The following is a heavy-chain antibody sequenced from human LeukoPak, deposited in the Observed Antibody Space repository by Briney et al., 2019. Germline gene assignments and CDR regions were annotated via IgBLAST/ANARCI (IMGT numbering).Heavy chain of an antibody. CDR1: GGSFSGYY. CDR2: INHSGST. V-gene: IGHV4-34*01. CDR3: ARTHYGGNEHFQH. D-gene: IGHD4-23*01. Sequence: SETLSLTCAVYGGSFSGYYWSWIRQPPGKGLEWIGEINHSGSTNYNPSLKSRVTISEDTSKNQFSLKLSSVTAADTAVYYCARTHYGGNEHFQHWGQGTLVTVSS. J-gene: IGHJ1*01.